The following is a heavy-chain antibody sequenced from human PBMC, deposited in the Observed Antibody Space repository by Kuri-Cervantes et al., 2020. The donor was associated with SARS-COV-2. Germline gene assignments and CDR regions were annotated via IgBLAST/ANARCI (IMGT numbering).Heavy chain of an antibody. CDR1: GYSISSGYY. V-gene: IGHV4-38-2*01. Sequence: GSLRLSCAVSGYSISSGYYWGWIRQPPGKGLEWIGSIYHSGSTYYNPSLKSRVTISVDTSKNQFSLKLSSVTAADTAVYCCARRAAAAGINYWGQGTLVTVSS. J-gene: IGHJ4*02. D-gene: IGHD6-13*01. CDR3: ARRAAAAGINY. CDR2: IYHSGST.